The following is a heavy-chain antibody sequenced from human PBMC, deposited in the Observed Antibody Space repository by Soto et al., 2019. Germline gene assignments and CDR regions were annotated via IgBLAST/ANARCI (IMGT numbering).Heavy chain of an antibody. CDR2: IYYSGST. V-gene: IGHV4-31*03. CDR3: AREGLAYCGGDCYSTGGEGYFDL. Sequence: QVQLQESGPGLVKPSQTLSLTCTVSGGSISSGDYYWSWIRQHPGKGLEWIGYIYYSGSTYYNPSLKSRVTISVDTPKNQFSLKLNSVTAADTAVYYCAREGLAYCGGDCYSTGGEGYFDLWGRGTLVTVSS. J-gene: IGHJ2*01. D-gene: IGHD2-21*02. CDR1: GGSISSGDYY.